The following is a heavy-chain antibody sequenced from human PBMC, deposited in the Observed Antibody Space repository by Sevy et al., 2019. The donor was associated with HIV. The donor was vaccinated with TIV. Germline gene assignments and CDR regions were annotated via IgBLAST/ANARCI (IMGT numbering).Heavy chain of an antibody. CDR1: GGSFSSGDYY. Sequence: SETLSLTCTVSGGSFSSGDYYWTCIRQPPGTGLEWIGYTHYSGTTHYNPSLKGRVTISVDTSKNQLSLKLSSVTAADTAVYYCARGGYKYGFQYFDYWGQGSLVTVSS. CDR2: THYSGTT. CDR3: ARGGYKYGFQYFDY. V-gene: IGHV4-30-4*01. J-gene: IGHJ4*02. D-gene: IGHD5-18*01.